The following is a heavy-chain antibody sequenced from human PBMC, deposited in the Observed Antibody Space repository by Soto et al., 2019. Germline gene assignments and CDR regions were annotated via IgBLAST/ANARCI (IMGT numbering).Heavy chain of an antibody. V-gene: IGHV1-3*01. CDR3: ARPKSDLAVAGPNWFDP. Sequence: QVQLVQSGAEVKKPGASVKVSCKASGYIFTSYAMHWVRQAPGQRLEWMGWINAGNGNTKYSQKFQGRVTITRDTSASTAYMELSSLRSEDTAVYYCARPKSDLAVAGPNWFDPWGQGTLVTVSS. CDR2: INAGNGNT. D-gene: IGHD6-19*01. CDR1: GYIFTSYA. J-gene: IGHJ5*02.